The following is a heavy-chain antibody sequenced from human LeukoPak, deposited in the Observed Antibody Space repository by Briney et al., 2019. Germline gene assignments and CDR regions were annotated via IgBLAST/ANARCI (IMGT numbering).Heavy chain of an antibody. CDR1: GGSISSSSYY. J-gene: IGHJ4*02. D-gene: IGHD1-26*01. Sequence: PSETLSLTCTVSGGSISSSSYYWGWIRQPPGKGLEWIGSIYYSGSTCYNPSLKSRVTISVDTSKNQFSLKLSSVTAADTAVYYCAREGIVGATGVDYWGQGTLVTVSS. CDR2: IYYSGST. V-gene: IGHV4-39*07. CDR3: AREGIVGATGVDY.